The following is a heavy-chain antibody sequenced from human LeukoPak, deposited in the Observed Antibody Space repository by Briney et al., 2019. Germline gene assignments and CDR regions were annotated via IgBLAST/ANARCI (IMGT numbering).Heavy chain of an antibody. D-gene: IGHD6-13*01. CDR3: ARGGGSSWLSPLDY. CDR2: IYSSGST. CDR1: GGSISSYY. Sequence: SETLSLTCTVSGGSISSYYWSWMRQPAGKGLEWIGRIYSSGSTAYNPSLRSRLAVSLDTSKNQFSLRLISVTAADTAVYYCARGGGSSWLSPLDYWGQGALVTVSS. J-gene: IGHJ4*02. V-gene: IGHV4-4*07.